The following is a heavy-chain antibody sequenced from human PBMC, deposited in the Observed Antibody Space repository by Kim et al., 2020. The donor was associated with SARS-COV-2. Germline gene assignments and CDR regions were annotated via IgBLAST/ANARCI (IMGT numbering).Heavy chain of an antibody. V-gene: IGHV3-21*01. CDR3: ATPAGDYYYYGMDV. CDR1: GFTFSSYS. J-gene: IGHJ6*02. Sequence: GGSLRLSCAASGFTFSSYSMNWVRQAPGKGLEWVSSISSSSSYIYYADSVKGRFTISRDNAKNSLYLQMNSLRAEDTAVYYCATPAGDYYYYGMDVWGQGTTVTVSS. D-gene: IGHD2-2*01. CDR2: ISSSSSYI.